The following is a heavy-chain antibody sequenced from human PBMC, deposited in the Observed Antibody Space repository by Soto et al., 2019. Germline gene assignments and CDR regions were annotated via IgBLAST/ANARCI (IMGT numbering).Heavy chain of an antibody. Sequence: GGSLILSCAASGFTVSSNCMSWVRQAPGKGLEWVSVIYSGGSTYYADSVKGRFTISRDNSKNTLYLQMNSLRAEDTAVYYCARDLHDSSIYWGQGTLVTVSS. D-gene: IGHD2-21*02. J-gene: IGHJ4*02. CDR3: ARDLHDSSIY. V-gene: IGHV3-53*01. CDR2: IYSGGST. CDR1: GFTVSSNC.